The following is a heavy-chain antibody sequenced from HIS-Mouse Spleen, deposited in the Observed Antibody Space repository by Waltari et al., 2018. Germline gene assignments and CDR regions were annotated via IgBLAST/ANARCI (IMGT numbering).Heavy chain of an antibody. V-gene: IGHV4-39*07. CDR2: IYYSGGT. CDR3: AREIPYSSSWYDWYFDL. J-gene: IGHJ2*01. Sequence: QLQLQESGPGLVKPSETLSLTCTVSGGSISSSSYYWGWIRQPPGKGLEWIGRIYYSGGTYYNPSLKSRVTISVDTSKNQFSLKLSSVTAADTAVYYCAREIPYSSSWYDWYFDLWGLGTLVTVSS. CDR1: GGSISSSSYY. D-gene: IGHD6-13*01.